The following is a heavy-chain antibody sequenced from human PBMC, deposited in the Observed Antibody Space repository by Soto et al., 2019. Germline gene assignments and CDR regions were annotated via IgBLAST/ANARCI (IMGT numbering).Heavy chain of an antibody. CDR3: ASSGLEWVLPRWVDYFYGMGV. Sequence: PSQTLSLTCAISGDSVSSNSAAWNWIRQSPSRGLEWLGRTYYRTKWYNDYAVSVKSRITINPDTSKNQFSLQLNSVTPEDTAVNYCASSGLEWVLPRWVDYFYGMGVWGQGTTVTISS. CDR1: GDSVSSNSAA. V-gene: IGHV6-1*01. D-gene: IGHD3-3*01. J-gene: IGHJ6*02. CDR2: TYYRTKWYN.